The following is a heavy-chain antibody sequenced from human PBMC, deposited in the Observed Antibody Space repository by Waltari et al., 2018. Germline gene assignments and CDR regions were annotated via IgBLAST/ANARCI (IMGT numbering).Heavy chain of an antibody. Sequence: QVQLVQSGAEVKEPGASVKVSCKTSGYTFTAYYLHWVRQAPGQGLGWRAWINANTGYSKSAQTFQGRVTVTRDTSITTAYLELSGLRSDDTALYYCARETLPGNKIIDYWGQGTLVTVSS. CDR2: INANTGYS. J-gene: IGHJ4*02. D-gene: IGHD1-1*01. CDR1: GYTFTAYY. CDR3: ARETLPGNKIIDY. V-gene: IGHV1-2*02.